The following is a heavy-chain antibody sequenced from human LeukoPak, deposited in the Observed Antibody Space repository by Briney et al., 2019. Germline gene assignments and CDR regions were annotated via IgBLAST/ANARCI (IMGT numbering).Heavy chain of an antibody. V-gene: IGHV1-69*06. CDR2: IIPIFGTA. CDR1: GGTFSSYA. J-gene: IGHJ6*03. Sequence: ASVKVSCKASGGTFSSYAISWVRQAPGQGLEWMGGIIPIFGTANYAQKFQGRVTITADKSTSTAYMELSSLRSEDTAVYYCASGSGYDYEDYYYMDVWGKGTTVTVSS. D-gene: IGHD5-12*01. CDR3: ASGSGYDYEDYYYMDV.